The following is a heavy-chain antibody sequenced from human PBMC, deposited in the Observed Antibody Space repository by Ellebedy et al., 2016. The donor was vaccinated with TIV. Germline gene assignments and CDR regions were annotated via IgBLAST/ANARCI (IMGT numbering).Heavy chain of an antibody. J-gene: IGHJ2*01. CDR2: IRSKANSYAT. CDR1: GFTFSGSA. Sequence: GESLKISCAASGFTFSGSAMHWVRQASGKGLEWVGRIRSKANSYATAYAASVKGRFTISRDDSKNTAYLQMNSLKTEDTTVYYCTRPLSSTSWSADYWGRGTLVTVSS. CDR3: TRPLSSTSWSADY. D-gene: IGHD2-2*01. V-gene: IGHV3-73*01.